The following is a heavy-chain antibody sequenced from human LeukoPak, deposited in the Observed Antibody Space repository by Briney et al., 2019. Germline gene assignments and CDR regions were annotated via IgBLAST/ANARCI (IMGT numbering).Heavy chain of an antibody. CDR1: GFTFSSYW. D-gene: IGHD3-3*01. V-gene: IGHV3-48*01. CDR3: ARDFWSGYDNWFDP. Sequence: GGSLRLSCAASGFTFSSYWMSWVRQAPGKGLEWVSYISSSSSTIYYADSVKGRFTISRDNAKNSLYLQMNSLRAEDTAVYYCARDFWSGYDNWFDPWGQGTLVTVSS. CDR2: ISSSSSTI. J-gene: IGHJ5*02.